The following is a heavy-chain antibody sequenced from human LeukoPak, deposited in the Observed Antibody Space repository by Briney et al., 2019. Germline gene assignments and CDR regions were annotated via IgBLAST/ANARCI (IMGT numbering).Heavy chain of an antibody. D-gene: IGHD6-19*01. Sequence: ASVKVSCKSSGYTFTSYGISWVRHAPGQGLEWMGWISAYNGNTNYAQKLQGRVTMTTDTSTSTAYMELRSLRSDDTAVYYCARESSGWYYYYMDVWGKGTTVTVSS. CDR2: ISAYNGNT. V-gene: IGHV1-18*01. CDR3: ARESSGWYYYYMDV. CDR1: GYTFTSYG. J-gene: IGHJ6*03.